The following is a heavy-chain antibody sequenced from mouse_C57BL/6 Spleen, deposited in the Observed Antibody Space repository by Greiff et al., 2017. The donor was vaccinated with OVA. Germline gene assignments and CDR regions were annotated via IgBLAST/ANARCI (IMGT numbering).Heavy chain of an antibody. J-gene: IGHJ2*01. CDR1: GFTFSDYY. Sequence: EVQLVESEGGLVQPGSSMKLSCTASGFTFSDYYMAWVRQVPEKGLEWVANINYDGSSTYYLDSLKSRFIISRDNAKNILYLQMSSLKSEDTATXYCARWTLTGFYFDYWGQGTTLTVSS. CDR3: ARWTLTGFYFDY. D-gene: IGHD4-1*01. CDR2: INYDGSST. V-gene: IGHV5-16*01.